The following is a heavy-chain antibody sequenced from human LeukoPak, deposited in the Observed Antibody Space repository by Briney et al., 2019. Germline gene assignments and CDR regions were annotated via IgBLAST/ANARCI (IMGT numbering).Heavy chain of an antibody. CDR2: ISSSSSYI. CDR1: GFTLRSHW. V-gene: IGHV3-21*01. D-gene: IGHD1-26*01. CDR3: ARQGSSAAFDY. Sequence: PGGSLRLSCAASGFTLRSHWMHWVRQAPGKGLEWVSSISSSSSYIYYADSVKGRFTISRDNAKNSLYLQMNSLRAEDTAVYYCARQGSSAAFDYWGQGTLVTVSS. J-gene: IGHJ4*02.